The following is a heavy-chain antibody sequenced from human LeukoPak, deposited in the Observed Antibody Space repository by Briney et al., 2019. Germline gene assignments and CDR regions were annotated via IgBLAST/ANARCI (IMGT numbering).Heavy chain of an antibody. V-gene: IGHV1-2*04. CDR3: ARDLSDTTMAPTLDY. CDR2: INPNSGAT. Sequence: GASVKVSCKASGYTFTGYYMHWVRQAPGQGLEWMGWINPNSGATNYAQKFQGWVTMTRDTSISTAYMELNRLRSDDTAVYYCARDLSDTTMAPTLDYWGQGTLVTVSS. J-gene: IGHJ4*02. D-gene: IGHD5-18*01. CDR1: GYTFTGYY.